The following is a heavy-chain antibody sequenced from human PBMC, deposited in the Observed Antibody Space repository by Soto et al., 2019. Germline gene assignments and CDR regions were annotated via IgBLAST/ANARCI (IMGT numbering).Heavy chain of an antibody. D-gene: IGHD4-4*01. CDR2: INAGNGNT. CDR1: ELAFESYA. Sequence: GTSVKLSCKASELAFESYARHWVRQAPGQSLEWMGWINAGNGNTKYSQKFQGRVTITRDTSASTAYMELSSLRSEDTAVYYCARELQGLYYFDYWGLGTLVTGSS. CDR3: ARELQGLYYFDY. J-gene: IGHJ4*02. V-gene: IGHV1-3*01.